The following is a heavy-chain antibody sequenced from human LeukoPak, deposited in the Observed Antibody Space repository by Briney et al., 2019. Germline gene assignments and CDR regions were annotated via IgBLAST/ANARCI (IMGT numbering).Heavy chain of an antibody. Sequence: SETLSLTSTVSGGSTSSRSHGWGWIRQPPGKGLEWIGSIYYSGSTHYNPSLKSPVTMSVDTSKTQFSLKLSSVTAADTAVYYCARTSYYDSSGYAVFVDWGQGTLVPVSS. D-gene: IGHD3-22*01. CDR1: GGSTSSRSHG. CDR2: IYYSGST. V-gene: IGHV4-39*01. J-gene: IGHJ4*02. CDR3: ARTSYYDSSGYAVFVD.